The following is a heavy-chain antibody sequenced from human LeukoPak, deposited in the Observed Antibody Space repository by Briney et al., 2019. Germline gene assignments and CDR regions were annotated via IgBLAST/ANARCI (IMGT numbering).Heavy chain of an antibody. Sequence: SETLSLTCTVSGGSISSSSYYWGWIRQPPGKGLEWIGSIYYSGSTYYNPSLKSRVTISVDTSKNQFSLKLSSVTAADTAVYYCARGYGSGSYSFDYWGQGTLVTVSS. CDR2: IYYSGST. D-gene: IGHD3-10*01. CDR3: ARGYGSGSYSFDY. CDR1: GGSISSSSYY. J-gene: IGHJ4*02. V-gene: IGHV4-39*07.